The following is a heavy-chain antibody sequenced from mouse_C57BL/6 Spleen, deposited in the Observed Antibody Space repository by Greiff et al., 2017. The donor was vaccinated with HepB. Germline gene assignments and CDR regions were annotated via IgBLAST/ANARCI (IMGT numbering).Heavy chain of an antibody. D-gene: IGHD1-1*01. J-gene: IGHJ2*01. CDR2: ISDGGSYT. CDR3: ASLFITTA. CDR1: GFTFSSYA. Sequence: EVMLVESGGGLVKPGGSLKLSCAASGFTFSSYAMSWVRQTPEKRLEWVATISDGGSYTYYPDNVKGRFTISRDNAKNNLYLQMSHLKSEETAMYYCASLFITTAWGQGTTLTVSS. V-gene: IGHV5-4*03.